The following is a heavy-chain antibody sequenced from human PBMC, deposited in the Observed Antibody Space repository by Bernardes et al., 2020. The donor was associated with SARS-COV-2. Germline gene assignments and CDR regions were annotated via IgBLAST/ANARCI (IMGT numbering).Heavy chain of an antibody. J-gene: IGHJ6*03. CDR3: ARDLGRGGPDYYYYMDV. CDR2: IYTSGST. V-gene: IGHV4-4*07. D-gene: IGHD3-10*01. Sequence: SETLSLTCTASGFSISSYYLSWIRQAAGKGLEWIGGIYTSGSTNYNPSLKSRVTMSVDTSKNQFSLKLSSVTAADTAVYYCARDLGRGGPDYYYYMDVWGKGTTVTVSS. CDR1: GFSISSYY.